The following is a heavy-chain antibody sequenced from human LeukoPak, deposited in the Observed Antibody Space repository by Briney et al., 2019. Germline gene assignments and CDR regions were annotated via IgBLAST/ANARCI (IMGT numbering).Heavy chain of an antibody. CDR2: IIPIFGTA. CDR1: GGTFSSYA. J-gene: IGHJ4*02. D-gene: IGHD3-22*01. V-gene: IGHV1-69*05. CDR3: AGGPEYYYDSSGSFDY. Sequence: SVKVSCKASGGTFSSYAISWVRQAPGQGLEWMGRIIPIFGTANYAQKFQGRVTITTDESTSTTYMELSSLRSEDTAVYYCAGGPEYYYDSSGSFDYWGQGTLVTVSS.